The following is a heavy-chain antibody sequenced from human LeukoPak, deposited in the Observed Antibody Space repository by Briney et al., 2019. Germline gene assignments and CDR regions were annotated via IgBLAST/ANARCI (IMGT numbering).Heavy chain of an antibody. D-gene: IGHD2-8*01. Sequence: ASVKVSCKASGYTFTSYDINWVRQATGQGLEWMGWMHPNSGNTGYAQKFQGRVTMTRNTSISTAYMELSSLRSEDTAVYYCARVWTYCTNGVCYTQFDYWGQGTLVTVSS. CDR3: ARVWTYCTNGVCYTQFDY. CDR2: MHPNSGNT. V-gene: IGHV1-8*01. CDR1: GYTFTSYD. J-gene: IGHJ4*02.